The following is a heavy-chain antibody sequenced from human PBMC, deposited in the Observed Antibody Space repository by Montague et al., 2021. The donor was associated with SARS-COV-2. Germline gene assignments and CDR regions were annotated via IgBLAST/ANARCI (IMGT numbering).Heavy chain of an antibody. CDR3: ARRSETYPNFFDY. Sequence: TLSLTCSVSGDSISSGGYYWGWIRQFPEKGLEWIALISYTGITYSXXXLESRVTMSVDTSKNHFSLNLRSVTAADTAIYYCARRSETYPNFFDYWGQGTPVTVSS. CDR2: ISYTGIT. J-gene: IGHJ4*02. V-gene: IGHV4-31*03. CDR1: GDSISSGGYY. D-gene: IGHD1-26*01.